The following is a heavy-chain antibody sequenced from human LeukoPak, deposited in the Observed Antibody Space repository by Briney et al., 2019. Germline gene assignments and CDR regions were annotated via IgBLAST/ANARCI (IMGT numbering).Heavy chain of an antibody. CDR1: GFTFDDYA. Sequence: GRSLRLSCAASGFTFDDYAMHWVRQAPGKGLEWVSGISWNSGSIGYADSVKGRFTISRDNAKNTLYLQMNSLRAEDTAVYYCAKVQLFGSYYSRGVDYWGQGTLVTVSS. V-gene: IGHV3-9*01. CDR2: ISWNSGSI. D-gene: IGHD1-26*01. J-gene: IGHJ4*02. CDR3: AKVQLFGSYYSRGVDY.